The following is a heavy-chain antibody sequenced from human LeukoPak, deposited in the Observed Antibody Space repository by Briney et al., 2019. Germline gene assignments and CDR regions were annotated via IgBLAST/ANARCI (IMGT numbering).Heavy chain of an antibody. Sequence: ASETLSLTCTVSGGSTSSYYWSWIRQPAGKGLEWIGRIYTSGSTNYNPSLKSRVTISVDKSKNQFPLKLSSVTAADTAVYYCARSRGVEGTGFDYWGQGTLVTVSS. J-gene: IGHJ4*02. V-gene: IGHV4-4*07. CDR2: IYTSGST. CDR1: GGSTSSYY. D-gene: IGHD1-26*01. CDR3: ARSRGVEGTGFDY.